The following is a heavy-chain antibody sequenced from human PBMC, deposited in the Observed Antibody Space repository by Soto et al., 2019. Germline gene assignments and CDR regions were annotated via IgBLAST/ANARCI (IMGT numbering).Heavy chain of an antibody. CDR1: GGTFSSYA. Sequence: QVQLVQSGAEVKKPGSSVKVSCKASGGTFSSYAISWVRQAPGQGLEWMGGIIPIFGTANYAQKFQGRVTITADESTSTAYMELSSLRSEDTAVYYCARERWQSSDNYYYYGMDVWGQGPTVTVSS. CDR2: IIPIFGTA. J-gene: IGHJ6*02. V-gene: IGHV1-69*01. D-gene: IGHD3-9*01. CDR3: ARERWQSSDNYYYYGMDV.